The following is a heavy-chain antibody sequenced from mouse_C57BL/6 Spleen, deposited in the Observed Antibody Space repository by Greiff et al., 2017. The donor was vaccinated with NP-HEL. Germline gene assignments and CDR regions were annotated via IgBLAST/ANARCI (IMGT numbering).Heavy chain of an antibody. CDR2: ICPGGGT. J-gene: IGHJ3*01. Sequence: QVQLKESGPGLVAPSQSLSITCTVSGFSLTSYAISWVRQPPGKGLEWLGVICPGGGTNYNSALKSRLSISKDNSNCQVFFKMNSLQTDDTARYSCARNACDYGGFAYWGQGTLVTVSA. D-gene: IGHD2-4*01. V-gene: IGHV2-9-1*01. CDR3: ARNACDYGGFAY. CDR1: GFSLTSYA.